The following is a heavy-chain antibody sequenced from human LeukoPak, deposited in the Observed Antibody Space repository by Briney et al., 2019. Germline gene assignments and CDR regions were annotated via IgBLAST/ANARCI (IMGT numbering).Heavy chain of an antibody. Sequence: PGGSLRLSCAASGFTVSSNYMSWVRQAPGKGLEWVSVIYSGGCTYYADSVKGRFTISRDNSKNTLYLQMNSLRAEDTAVYYCARVHSGSYTPATYYYYYMDVWGKGTTVTVSS. V-gene: IGHV3-53*05. CDR2: IYSGGCT. J-gene: IGHJ6*03. CDR1: GFTVSSNY. D-gene: IGHD1-26*01. CDR3: ARVHSGSYTPATYYYYYMDV.